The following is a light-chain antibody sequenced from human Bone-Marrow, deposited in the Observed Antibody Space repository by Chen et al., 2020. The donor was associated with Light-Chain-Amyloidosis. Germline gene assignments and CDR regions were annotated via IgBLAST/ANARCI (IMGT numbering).Light chain of an antibody. CDR2: GAS. V-gene: IGKV3-15*01. CDR3: QQYNTRPPIT. CDR1: QSVGYD. Sequence: EIVITQSPATLSVSPGERTTLSCRASQSVGYDLVWYQQKPGQAPRLLIYGASTRASGIPDRFSGSGSGTEFTLNIDSLKSEDTAVYYCQQYNTRPPITFGQGTRLEIK. J-gene: IGKJ5*01.